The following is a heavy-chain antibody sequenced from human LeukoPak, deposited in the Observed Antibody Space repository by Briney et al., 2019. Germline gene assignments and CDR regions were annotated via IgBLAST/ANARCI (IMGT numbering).Heavy chain of an antibody. CDR2: IKQDGSEK. Sequence: GGSLRLSCAASGFTFISYWMSWVRQAPGKGLEWVANIKQDGSEKYYVDSVKGRFTISRDNAKNSLYVQMNSLRAEDTAVYYCARGYWYFDLWGRGTLVTVSS. CDR3: ARGYWYFDL. CDR1: GFTFISYW. V-gene: IGHV3-7*01. J-gene: IGHJ2*01.